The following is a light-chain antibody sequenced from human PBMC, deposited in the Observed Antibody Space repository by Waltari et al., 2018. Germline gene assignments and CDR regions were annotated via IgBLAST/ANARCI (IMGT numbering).Light chain of an antibody. J-gene: IGLJ2*01. Sequence: QAVVTQEPSLTVSPGGTVILTCGSSTGAVTSGHYPYWFQQKPGQAPRTLIYDTSDEHSWTPARFSGFLLGGKAALTLSGAQPEDEADYYCLLFYNHLRVFGGGTKLTVL. V-gene: IGLV7-46*01. CDR3: LLFYNHLRV. CDR1: TGAVTSGHY. CDR2: DTS.